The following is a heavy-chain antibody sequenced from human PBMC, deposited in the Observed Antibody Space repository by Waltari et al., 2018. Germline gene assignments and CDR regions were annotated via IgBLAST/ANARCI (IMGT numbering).Heavy chain of an antibody. D-gene: IGHD6-13*01. CDR1: GDFFSVNS. V-gene: IGHV4-34*01. CDR2: INHGGNT. J-gene: IGHJ4*02. Sequence: QVQLQQWGAGLLKPSETLSLTCDVHGDFFSVNSWSWIRQTPGRWLAWIGQINHGGNTNYNPSFRSRATISVDPSKNQVSLKLISVTAADPAVDYCARLFIEAAKFGLYYFDYWGQGTLVTVSS. CDR3: ARLFIEAAKFGLYYFDY.